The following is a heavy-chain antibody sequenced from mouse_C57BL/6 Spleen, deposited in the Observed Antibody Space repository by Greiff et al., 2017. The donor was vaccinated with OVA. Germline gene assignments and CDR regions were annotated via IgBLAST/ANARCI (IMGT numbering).Heavy chain of an antibody. CDR2: ISSGGSYT. Sequence: DVKLVESGGDLVKPGGSLKLSCAASGFTFSSYGMSWVRQTPDKRLEWVATISSGGSYTYYPDSVKGRFTISRDNAKNTLYLQMSSLKSEDTAMYYCARLYGNSYYYAMDYWGQGTSVTVSS. D-gene: IGHD2-1*01. CDR3: ARLYGNSYYYAMDY. J-gene: IGHJ4*01. V-gene: IGHV5-6*02. CDR1: GFTFSSYG.